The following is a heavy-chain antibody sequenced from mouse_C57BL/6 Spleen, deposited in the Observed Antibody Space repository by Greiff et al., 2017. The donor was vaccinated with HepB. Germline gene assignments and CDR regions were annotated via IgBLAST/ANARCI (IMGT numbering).Heavy chain of an antibody. CDR3: AIMYDYGSSPAWFAY. D-gene: IGHD1-1*01. J-gene: IGHJ3*01. CDR2: IYPGSGST. CDR1: GYTFTSYW. V-gene: IGHV1-55*01. Sequence: VQLQQSGAELVKPGASVKMSCKASGYTFTSYWITWVKPRPGQGLEWLGDIYPGSGSTNYNEKFKSKATLTVDTSSSTAYMQLSSLTSEDSAVDYCAIMYDYGSSPAWFAYWGQGTLVSVSA.